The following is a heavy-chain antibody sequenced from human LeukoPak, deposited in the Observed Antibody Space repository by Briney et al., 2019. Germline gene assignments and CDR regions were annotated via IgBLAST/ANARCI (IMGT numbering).Heavy chain of an antibody. V-gene: IGHV4-59*01. CDR2: IYYSGGT. J-gene: IGHJ4*02. Sequence: SETLSLTCTVSGGSISSYYWSWIRQPPGKGLEWMGYIYYSGGTNYNPSLKSRVAISVDTSKNQFSLMLNSVTAVDTAVYYCARFDTSGYYVDNWGQGTLVTVSS. D-gene: IGHD3-22*01. CDR3: ARFDTSGYYVDN. CDR1: GGSISSYY.